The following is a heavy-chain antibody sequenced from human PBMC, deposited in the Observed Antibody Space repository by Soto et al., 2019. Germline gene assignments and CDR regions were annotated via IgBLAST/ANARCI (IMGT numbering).Heavy chain of an antibody. D-gene: IGHD2-15*01. CDR3: SRDGASYCSGGYCYPDAFDI. CDR2: INERSADI. J-gene: IGHJ3*02. V-gene: IGHV3-21*02. Sequence: EVRLVESGGGLVQPGGSLRLSCEASGFTFSKYIMNWVRQAPGKGLEWVSSINERSADIYYADSLKGRFTISRDNAKNSVYLQMNSLRAEDTAVYYCSRDGASYCSGGYCYPDAFDIWGRGTVVTVS. CDR1: GFTFSKYI.